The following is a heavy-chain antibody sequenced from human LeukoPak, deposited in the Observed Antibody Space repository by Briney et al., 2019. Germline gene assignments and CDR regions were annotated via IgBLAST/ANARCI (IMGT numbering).Heavy chain of an antibody. V-gene: IGHV3-30*04. CDR1: GFTFSNYA. CDR2: ISYDGSGK. CDR3: ARERTGYYIVY. Sequence: GGSLRLSCAASGFTFSNYAMHWVRQAPGKRLEWVALISYDGSGKYYSDSVKGRFTISRDSSENTLYLQMNSLRAEDTAIYYCARERTGYYIVYWGQGTLVTVSS. D-gene: IGHD3-3*01. J-gene: IGHJ4*02.